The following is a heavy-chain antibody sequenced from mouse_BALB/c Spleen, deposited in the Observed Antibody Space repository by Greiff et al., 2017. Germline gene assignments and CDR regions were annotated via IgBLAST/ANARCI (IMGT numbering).Heavy chain of an antibody. D-gene: IGHD2-14*01. V-gene: IGHV5-17*02. Sequence: EVKLVESGGGLVQPGGSRKLSCAASGFTFSSFGMHWVRQAPEKGLEWVAYISSGSSTIYYADTVKGRFTISRDNPKNTLFLQMTSLRSEYTAMYYCARNYYRYSGYAMDYWGQGTSVTVSS. CDR2: ISSGSSTI. CDR3: ARNYYRYSGYAMDY. CDR1: GFTFSSFG. J-gene: IGHJ4*01.